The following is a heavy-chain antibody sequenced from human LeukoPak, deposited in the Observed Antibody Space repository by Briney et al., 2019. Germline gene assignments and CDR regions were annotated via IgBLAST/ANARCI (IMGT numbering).Heavy chain of an antibody. D-gene: IGHD6-6*01. J-gene: IGHJ3*02. V-gene: IGHV4-39*07. CDR3: ATPTSIAARGHAFDI. Sequence: SETLSLTCTVSGGSISSSSYYWGWIRQPPGKGLEWIGSIYYSGSTYYNPSLKSRVTISVDTSKNQFSLKLSSVTAADTAVHYCATPTSIAARGHAFDIWGQGTMVTVSS. CDR2: IYYSGST. CDR1: GGSISSSSYY.